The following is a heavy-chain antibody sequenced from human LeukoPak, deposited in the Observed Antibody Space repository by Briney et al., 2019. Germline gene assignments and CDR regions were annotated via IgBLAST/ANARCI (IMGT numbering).Heavy chain of an antibody. CDR3: ARLPKSNYDSSGYSDY. D-gene: IGHD3-22*01. CDR2: IYPGDSDT. CDR1: GYSFTNYW. Sequence: GESLKISCKGSGYSFTNYWIGWVRQMPGKGLEWMGIIYPGDSDTRYSPSFQGQVTISVDKSISTAYLQWSSLKASDTAMYYCARLPKSNYDSSGYSDYWGQGTLVTVSS. J-gene: IGHJ4*02. V-gene: IGHV5-51*01.